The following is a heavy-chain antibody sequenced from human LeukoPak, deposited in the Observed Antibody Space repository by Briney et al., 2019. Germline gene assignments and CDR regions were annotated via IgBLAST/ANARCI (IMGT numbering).Heavy chain of an antibody. Sequence: PGRSLRLSCAASGFTFSSYAMSWVRQAPGKGLEWVSAISGSGGSTYYADSVKGRFTISRDNSKNTLYLQMNSLRAEDTAVYYCAKEMGYYYDSSGYYAQPYFDYWGQGTLVTVSS. CDR2: ISGSGGST. D-gene: IGHD3-22*01. CDR1: GFTFSSYA. J-gene: IGHJ4*02. V-gene: IGHV3-23*01. CDR3: AKEMGYYYDSSGYYAQPYFDY.